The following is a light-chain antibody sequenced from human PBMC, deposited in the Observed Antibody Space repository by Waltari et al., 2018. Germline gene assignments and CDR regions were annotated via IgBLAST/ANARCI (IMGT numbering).Light chain of an antibody. Sequence: IVMTQSPATLSVFPGERATLSCRASQSISSNLAWYQQKPGQAPRLLIYGASTRATDIPDRFTGSGSGIEFTLTINSLQSEDFAVYYCQQYNNWPPDPTFGQGTKVEIK. CDR3: QQYNNWPPDPT. V-gene: IGKV3D-15*01. J-gene: IGKJ1*01. CDR2: GAS. CDR1: QSISSN.